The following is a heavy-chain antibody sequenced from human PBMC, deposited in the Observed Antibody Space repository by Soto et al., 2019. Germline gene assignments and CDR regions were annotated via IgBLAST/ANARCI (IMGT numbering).Heavy chain of an antibody. J-gene: IGHJ2*01. Sequence: SETLSLTCTVSGGSISSGGYYWSRIRQHPGKGLEWIGYIYYSGSTYYNPSLKSRVTISVDTSKNQFSLKLSSVTAADTAVYYCARDLAGTTWYFDLWGRGTLVTVSS. CDR2: IYYSGST. CDR3: ARDLAGTTWYFDL. CDR1: GGSISSGGYY. V-gene: IGHV4-31*03. D-gene: IGHD1-7*01.